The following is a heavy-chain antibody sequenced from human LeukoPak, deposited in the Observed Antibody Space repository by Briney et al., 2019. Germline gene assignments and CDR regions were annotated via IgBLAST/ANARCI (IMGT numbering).Heavy chain of an antibody. CDR2: ISSSSSYI. V-gene: IGHV3-21*04. CDR3: ASGRYYDFWSGYYTQLDGAFDI. D-gene: IGHD3-3*01. CDR1: GFTFSSYS. Sequence: GGSLRLSCAASGFTFSSYSMNWVRQAPGKGLEWVSSISSSSSYIYYADSVKGRFTISRDNAKNSLYLQMNSLRAEDTAVYYCASGRYYDFWSGYYTQLDGAFDIWGQGTMVTVSS. J-gene: IGHJ3*02.